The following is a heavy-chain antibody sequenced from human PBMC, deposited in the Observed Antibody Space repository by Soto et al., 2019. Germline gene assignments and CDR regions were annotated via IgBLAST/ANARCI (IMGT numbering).Heavy chain of an antibody. CDR2: IYYSGST. CDR3: ARDCSSTSWRPRNWFDP. Sequence: PSETLSLTCTFSGGSLSSGGYFWSWVRQHPGKGLEWIGYIYYSGSTYYNPSLKSRVTISVDTSKNQFSLKLSSVTAADTAVYYCARDCSSTSWRPRNWFDPWGQGTLVTVSS. CDR1: GGSLSSGGYF. J-gene: IGHJ5*02. V-gene: IGHV4-31*03. D-gene: IGHD2-2*01.